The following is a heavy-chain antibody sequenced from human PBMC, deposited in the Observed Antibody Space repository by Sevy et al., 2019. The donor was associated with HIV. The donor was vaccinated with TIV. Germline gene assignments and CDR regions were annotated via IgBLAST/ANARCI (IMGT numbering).Heavy chain of an antibody. J-gene: IGHJ3*02. Sequence: GGSLRLSCAASGFTFSSYSMNWVRQAPGKGLEWVSSISSSSSYIYYADSVKGRFTISRDNAKNSLYLQMNSLRAEDTAVDYCARDDLLYPDAFDIWGQGTMVTVSS. V-gene: IGHV3-21*01. D-gene: IGHD2-15*01. CDR2: ISSSSSYI. CDR3: ARDDLLYPDAFDI. CDR1: GFTFSSYS.